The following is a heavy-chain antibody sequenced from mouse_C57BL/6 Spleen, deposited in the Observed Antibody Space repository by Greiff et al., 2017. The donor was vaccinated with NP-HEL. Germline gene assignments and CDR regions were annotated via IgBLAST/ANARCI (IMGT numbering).Heavy chain of an antibody. J-gene: IGHJ1*03. CDR3: ARDLWDGYFDV. D-gene: IGHD4-1*01. Sequence: EVMLVESGGGLVKPGGSLKLSCAASGFTFSSYAMSWVRQTPEKRLEWVATISDGGSYTYYPDNVKGRFTISRDNAKNNLYLQMSHLKSEDTAMYYCARDLWDGYFDVWGTGTTVTVSS. V-gene: IGHV5-4*01. CDR2: ISDGGSYT. CDR1: GFTFSSYA.